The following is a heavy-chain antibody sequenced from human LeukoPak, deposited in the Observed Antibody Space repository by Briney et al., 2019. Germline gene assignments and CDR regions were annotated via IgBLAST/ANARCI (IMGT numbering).Heavy chain of an antibody. V-gene: IGHV4-4*07. CDR3: ARDRLRYAHDAFDI. J-gene: IGHJ3*02. CDR1: GGSISSYY. CDR2: IYTSGST. D-gene: IGHD3-9*01. Sequence: PSETLSLTCTVSGGSISSYYWSWIRQPAGKGLEWIGRIYTSGSTNYNPSLKSRVTISVDTSKNQFSLKLSSVTAADTAVYYCARDRLRYAHDAFDIWGQGTMVTVSS.